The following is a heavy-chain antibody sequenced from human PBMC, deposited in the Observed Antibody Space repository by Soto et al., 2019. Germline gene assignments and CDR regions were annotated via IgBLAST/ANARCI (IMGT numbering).Heavy chain of an antibody. CDR2: ISAYNGNT. J-gene: IGHJ6*03. CDR3: ARARDENEYSSSWYYYYYYMDV. Sequence: ASVKVSCKASGYTFTSYGISWVRQAPGQGLEWMGWISAYNGNTNYAQKLQGRVTMTTDTSTSTAYMELRSLRSDDTAVYYCARARDENEYSSSWYYYYYYMDVWGKGTTVTVSS. V-gene: IGHV1-18*01. CDR1: GYTFTSYG. D-gene: IGHD6-13*01.